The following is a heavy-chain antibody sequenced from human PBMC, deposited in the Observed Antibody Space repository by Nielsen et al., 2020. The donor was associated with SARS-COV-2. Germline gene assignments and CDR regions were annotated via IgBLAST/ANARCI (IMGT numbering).Heavy chain of an antibody. Sequence: VRQAPGKGLEWIGEIYHSGSTNYNPSLKSRVAISVDTSKNQFSLKLSSVTAADTAVYYCARNAYYDILTGYHRGGNYFDFWGLGTLVTVSS. D-gene: IGHD3-9*01. CDR3: ARNAYYDILTGYHRGGNYFDF. V-gene: IGHV4-4*02. J-gene: IGHJ4*02. CDR2: IYHSGST.